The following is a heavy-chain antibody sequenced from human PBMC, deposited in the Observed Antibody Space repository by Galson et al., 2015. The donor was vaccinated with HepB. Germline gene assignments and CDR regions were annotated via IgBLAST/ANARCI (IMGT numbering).Heavy chain of an antibody. CDR2: IMPLVGTG. CDR3: AKDGPPRGYFDY. J-gene: IGHJ4*02. CDR1: GGNFKSFA. Sequence: SCKASGGNFKSFAFGWLRQAPGQGFEWMGGIMPLVGTGSYAQKFQGRVIITADESTSTAYMDLTSLRPEDTAVYYCAKDGPPRGYFDYWGQGILVTVSS. V-gene: IGHV1-69*01. D-gene: IGHD1-26*01.